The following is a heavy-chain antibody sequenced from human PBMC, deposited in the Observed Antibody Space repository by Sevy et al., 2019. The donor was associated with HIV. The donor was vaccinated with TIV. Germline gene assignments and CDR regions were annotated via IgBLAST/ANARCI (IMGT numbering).Heavy chain of an antibody. CDR3: ATGEYGSTSFYLDY. D-gene: IGHD3-10*01. V-gene: IGHV1-24*01. J-gene: IGHJ4*02. CDR2: FDPEDGET. CDR1: GYTLSELS. Sequence: ASVKVSCKVSGYTLSELSMHWVRQAPGKGLEWMGGFDPEDGETMYAQKFQGRVTMTEDTSTDTAYREPSSLRSEDTAVYYCATGEYGSTSFYLDYWGQGALVTVSA.